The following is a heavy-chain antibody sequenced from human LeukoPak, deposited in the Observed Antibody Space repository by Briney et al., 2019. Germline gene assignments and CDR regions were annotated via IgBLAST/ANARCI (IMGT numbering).Heavy chain of an antibody. D-gene: IGHD3-22*01. Sequence: GGSLRLSCAASGFTFSDYYMSWIRQAPGKGLEWVSYISSSGSTIYYADSVKGRFTISRDNSKNTLFLQINSLRAEDSAVYYCATDRERDPSVYYLVGGQGTLITVSS. J-gene: IGHJ4*02. CDR3: ATDRERDPSVYYLV. CDR2: ISSSGSTI. CDR1: GFTFSDYY. V-gene: IGHV3-11*01.